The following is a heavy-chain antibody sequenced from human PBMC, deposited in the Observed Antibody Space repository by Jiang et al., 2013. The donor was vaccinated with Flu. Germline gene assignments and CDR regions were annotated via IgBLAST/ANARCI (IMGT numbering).Heavy chain of an antibody. Sequence: VQLLESGGGLVQPGGSLRLSCAASGFTFSSYAMSWVRQAPGKGLEWVSAISGSGGSTYYVDSLKGRFTISRDNSKNTLYLQVNSLRAEDTAVYYCAKGHEGHGPYYYYYGVDLWGQGTTVTVSS. J-gene: IGHJ6*02. CDR1: GFTFSSYA. V-gene: IGHV3-23*01. CDR3: AKGHEGHGPYYYYYGVDL. CDR2: ISGSGGST.